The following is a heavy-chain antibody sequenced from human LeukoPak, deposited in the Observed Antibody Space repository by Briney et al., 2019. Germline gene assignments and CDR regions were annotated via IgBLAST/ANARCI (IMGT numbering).Heavy chain of an antibody. Sequence: SETLSLTCTVSGGSISSYYWSWIRQPPGKGLEWIGYIYYSGSTNYNPSLKSRVTISVDTSKNQFSLKLSSVTAADTAVYYCARESPTLTNWFDPWGQGTLVTVSS. CDR1: GGSISSYY. CDR3: ARESPTLTNWFDP. V-gene: IGHV4-59*01. CDR2: IYYSGST. J-gene: IGHJ5*02.